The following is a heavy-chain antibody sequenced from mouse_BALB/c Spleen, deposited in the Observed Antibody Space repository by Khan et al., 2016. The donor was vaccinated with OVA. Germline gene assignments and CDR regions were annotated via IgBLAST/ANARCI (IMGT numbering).Heavy chain of an antibody. J-gene: IGHJ3*01. CDR1: GFSLTSYG. D-gene: IGHD1-1*01. CDR3: ARAFYYGAWFAY. CDR2: IWAGGST. V-gene: IGHV2-9*02. Sequence: QVQLKQSGPGLVAPSQTLSITCTVSGFSLTSYGVHWVRQPPGKGLEWLGVIWAGGSTNHNSALMSRLSISKHNSKSQLFFKMNSLQTDDTAMYYCARAFYYGAWFAYWGQGTLVTVSA.